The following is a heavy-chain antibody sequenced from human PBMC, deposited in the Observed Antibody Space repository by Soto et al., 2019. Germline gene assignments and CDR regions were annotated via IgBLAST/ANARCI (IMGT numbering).Heavy chain of an antibody. CDR2: ISGSGGST. CDR1: GFTFSSYA. V-gene: IGHV3-23*01. CDR3: ANSIRSGWYILYYYYGMDV. J-gene: IGHJ6*02. D-gene: IGHD6-19*01. Sequence: GGSLRLSCAASGFTFSSYAMSWVRQAPGKGLEWVSAISGSGGSTYYADSVKGRFTISRDNSKNTLYLQMNSLRAEDTAVYYCANSIRSGWYILYYYYGMDVWGQGTTVTVSS.